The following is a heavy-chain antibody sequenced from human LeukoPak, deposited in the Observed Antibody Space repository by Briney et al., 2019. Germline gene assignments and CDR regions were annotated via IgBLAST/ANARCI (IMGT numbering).Heavy chain of an antibody. CDR3: ARGQWLELGYYCDY. CDR2: IYTSGST. J-gene: IGHJ4*02. Sequence: SETLSLTCTVSGGSISSYYWSWIRQSPGKGLEWIGYIYTSGSTNYNLSLKSRVTISVDTSKNQFSLRLSSVTAADTAVYYCARGQWLELGYYCDYWGQGTLVTVSS. CDR1: GGSISSYY. D-gene: IGHD6-19*01. V-gene: IGHV4-4*09.